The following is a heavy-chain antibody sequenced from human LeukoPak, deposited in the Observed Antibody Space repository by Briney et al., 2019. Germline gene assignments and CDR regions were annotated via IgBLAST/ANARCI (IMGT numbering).Heavy chain of an antibody. Sequence: ASVKVSCKASGYTFTSYYIHWVRQAPGQGLEWMGIINPSGGSTTYAQKFQGRVAMTRDTSTSRVYMEVSSLRSEDTAVCYCARTYSSSDEFDYWGQGTLVTVSS. D-gene: IGHD6-13*01. CDR1: GYTFTSYY. V-gene: IGHV1-46*01. CDR3: ARTYSSSDEFDY. J-gene: IGHJ4*02. CDR2: INPSGGST.